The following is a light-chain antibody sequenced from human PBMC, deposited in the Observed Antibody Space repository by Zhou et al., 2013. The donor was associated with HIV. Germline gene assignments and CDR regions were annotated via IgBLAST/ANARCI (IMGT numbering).Light chain of an antibody. CDR1: QGISSY. CDR2: AAS. Sequence: DIQMTQSPSSLSASVGDRVTITCRASQGISSYLTWYQQKPGKAPKLLIYAASTLQSGVPLRFSGSGSGTEFTLTISSLQPEDFATYYCQXLQSYPITFGQGHAWRLN. V-gene: IGKV1-9*01. J-gene: IGKJ5*01. CDR3: QXLQSYPIT.